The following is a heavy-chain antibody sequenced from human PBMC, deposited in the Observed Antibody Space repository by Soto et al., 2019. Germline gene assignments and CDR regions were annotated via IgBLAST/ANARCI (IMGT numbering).Heavy chain of an antibody. V-gene: IGHV2-26*01. CDR3: ARIRGYCSGGSCYYYYYAMDV. D-gene: IGHD2-15*01. CDR2: ILSNDKE. Sequence: SGPTLVNPTETLTLTCTVSVFSLSEANMGVSWIRQPPGKALEWLAHILSNDKEVYSTSLENRLTISKDTSKSQVVLTLTDIDPLDTATYYCARIRGYCSGGSCYYYYYAMDVWGQGTTVTVSS. J-gene: IGHJ6*02. CDR1: VFSLSEANMG.